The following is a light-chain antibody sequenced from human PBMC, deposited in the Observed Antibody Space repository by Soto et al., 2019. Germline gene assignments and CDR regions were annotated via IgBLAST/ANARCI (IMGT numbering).Light chain of an antibody. V-gene: IGKV3-15*01. CDR3: QQYNNWTFT. CDR1: QSVNTN. CDR2: GAS. Sequence: EIMMTQSPVTPSVSPGERATLSCRASQSVNTNLAWYQQKTGQAPRLLIYGASTMATGIPAHFIGNGSGTEFTLTTSSLQSEDCAVYYCQQYNNWTFTFGPGTKGDIK. J-gene: IGKJ3*01.